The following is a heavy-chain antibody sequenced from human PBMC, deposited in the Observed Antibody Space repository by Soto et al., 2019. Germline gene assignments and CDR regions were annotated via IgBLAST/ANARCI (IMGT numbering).Heavy chain of an antibody. D-gene: IGHD3-3*01. V-gene: IGHV3-48*02. J-gene: IGHJ6*02. CDR1: GFTFSSYS. Sequence: GGSLRLSCAASGFTFSSYSMNWLRQAPGKGLEWVSYISSSSSTIYYADSVNGRFTISRDNAKNSLYLQMNSLRDEDTAVYYCARGGLQYYDFWSGYYSPYGMDVWGQGTTVTVSS. CDR2: ISSSSSTI. CDR3: ARGGLQYYDFWSGYYSPYGMDV.